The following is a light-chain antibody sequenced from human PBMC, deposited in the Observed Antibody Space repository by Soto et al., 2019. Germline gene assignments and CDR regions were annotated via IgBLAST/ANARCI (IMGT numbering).Light chain of an antibody. J-gene: IGLJ1*01. Sequence: QSAPTQPASVSGSPGQSITISCTGTSSDVGSYNYVAWYQQFPGKTPKLMIYEVRNRPSGVSSRFSGSKSGNTASLTISGLQAEDEADYYCISYTGSDTSYVFGTGTKLTVL. CDR2: EVR. V-gene: IGLV2-14*01. CDR1: SSDVGSYNY. CDR3: ISYTGSDTSYV.